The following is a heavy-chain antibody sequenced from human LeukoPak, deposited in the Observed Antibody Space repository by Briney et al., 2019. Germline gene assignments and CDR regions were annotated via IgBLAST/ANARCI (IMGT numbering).Heavy chain of an antibody. J-gene: IGHJ6*02. V-gene: IGHV3-48*03. Sequence: SLRLSCAASGFTFSSYEMNWVRQAPGKGLEWISYISSSGRTIYYADSVKGRFTISRDNAKNSLYLQMNSLRVEDTAVYYCARGSLTGEYGMDVWGQGTTVTVSS. CDR3: ARGSLTGEYGMDV. D-gene: IGHD1-20*01. CDR2: ISSSGRTI. CDR1: GFTFSSYE.